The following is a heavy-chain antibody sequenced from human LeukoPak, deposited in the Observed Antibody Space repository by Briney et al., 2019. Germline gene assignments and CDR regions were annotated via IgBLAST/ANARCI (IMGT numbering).Heavy chain of an antibody. J-gene: IGHJ4*02. CDR1: GFTFSSYG. CDR2: ISYDGSNK. V-gene: IGHV3-30*18. Sequence: GGSLRLSCAASGFTFSSYGMHWVRQAPGKGLEWVAVISYDGSNKYYADSVKGRFTISRDNSKNTLYLQMNSLRAEDTAVYYCAKQAGDWGQGTLVTVFS. CDR3: AKQAGD.